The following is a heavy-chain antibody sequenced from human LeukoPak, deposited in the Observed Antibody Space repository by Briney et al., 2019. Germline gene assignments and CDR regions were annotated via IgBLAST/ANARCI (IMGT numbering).Heavy chain of an antibody. D-gene: IGHD2/OR15-2a*01. CDR1: GFTFSDYY. CDR3: ARAPYTTGRGYYFDS. V-gene: IGHV3-74*01. CDR2: INHDGTGP. J-gene: IGHJ4*02. Sequence: SGGSLRLSCAASGFTFSDYYMSWIRQAPGKGLVWVSRINHDGTGPTYADSVKGRFTISRDNAKNTLYLQMNSLRAEDTAVYYCARAPYTTGRGYYFDSWGQGTLVTVSS.